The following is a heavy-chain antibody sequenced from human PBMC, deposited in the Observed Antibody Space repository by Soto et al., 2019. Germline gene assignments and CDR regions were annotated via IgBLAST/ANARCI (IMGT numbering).Heavy chain of an antibody. CDR3: ASKVRGITGTTDESSYYYYYMDV. Sequence: PSETLSLTCTVSGGSISSYYWSWIRQPPGKGLEWIGYIYYSGSTNYNPSLKSRVTISVDTSKNQFSLTLSSVTAADTAVYYCASKVRGITGTTDESSYYYYYMDVWGKGTTVTVSS. J-gene: IGHJ6*03. CDR2: IYYSGST. V-gene: IGHV4-59*01. D-gene: IGHD1-7*01. CDR1: GGSISSYY.